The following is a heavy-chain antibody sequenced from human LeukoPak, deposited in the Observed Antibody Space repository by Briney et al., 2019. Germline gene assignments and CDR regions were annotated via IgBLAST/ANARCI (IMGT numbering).Heavy chain of an antibody. Sequence: GGSLRLSCAASGFTFSSYWMHWVRQAPGKGLMWVSRINSDGSSTSYADSVKGRFTISRDNAKNTLYLQMNSLRAEDTAVYYCARSFRSSGSENFDYWGQGTLGTVSS. CDR1: GFTFSSYW. V-gene: IGHV3-74*01. CDR3: ARSFRSSGSENFDY. D-gene: IGHD3-10*01. J-gene: IGHJ4*02. CDR2: INSDGSST.